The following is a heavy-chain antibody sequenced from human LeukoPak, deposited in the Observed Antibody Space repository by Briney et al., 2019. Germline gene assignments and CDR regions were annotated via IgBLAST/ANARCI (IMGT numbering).Heavy chain of an antibody. CDR2: INWNGGST. CDR3: ARDSSRVVYAKHFDY. D-gene: IGHD2-8*02. Sequence: GGSLRLSCAASGFTFSSYGMSWVRQAPGKGLEWVSGINWNGGSTGYADSVKGRFTISRDNAKNSLYLQMNSLRAEDTGLYYCARDSSRVVYAKHFDYWGQGTLVTVSS. J-gene: IGHJ4*02. CDR1: GFTFSSYG. V-gene: IGHV3-20*04.